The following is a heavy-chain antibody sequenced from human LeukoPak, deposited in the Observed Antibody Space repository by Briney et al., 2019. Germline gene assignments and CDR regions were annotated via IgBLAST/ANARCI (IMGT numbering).Heavy chain of an antibody. J-gene: IGHJ4*02. CDR1: GFTFGDYA. CDR2: IRSKIYGGTP. CDR3: TRDQTPYY. Sequence: GGSLRLSCTTSGFTFGDYALTWVRQAPGKGLEWVGFIRSKIYGGTPEYAASVKGRFTISRDDSKGIAYLQMNSLKTEDTAVYYCTRDQTPYYWGQGTLVTVSS. V-gene: IGHV3-49*04.